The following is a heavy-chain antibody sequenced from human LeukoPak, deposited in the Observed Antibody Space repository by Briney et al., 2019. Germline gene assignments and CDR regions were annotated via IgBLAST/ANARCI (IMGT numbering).Heavy chain of an antibody. J-gene: IGHJ3*02. V-gene: IGHV4-59*08. CDR3: ARHGKGVTYFYTFDI. CDR2: VYASGAT. Sequence: SETLSLTCTVSGGSITNYFWSWIRQPPGEGLEWIGYVYASGATNSNPSLKSRVTISVDTSKNQFSLKLSSVTAADTAVYYCARHGKGVTYFYTFDIWGQGTVVAVSS. CDR1: GGSITNYF. D-gene: IGHD2/OR15-2a*01.